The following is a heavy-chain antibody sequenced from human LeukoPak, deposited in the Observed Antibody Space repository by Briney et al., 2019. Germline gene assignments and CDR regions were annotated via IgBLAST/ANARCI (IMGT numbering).Heavy chain of an antibody. Sequence: PGGSLRLSCAASGFTFSSYSMNWVRQAPGKGLEWVAFIRYDGSNKYYADSVKGRFTISRDNSKNTLYLQMNSLRAEDTAVYYCAKDSGHRLVLEWYDYWGQGTLVTVSS. D-gene: IGHD3-3*01. CDR3: AKDSGHRLVLEWYDY. CDR1: GFTFSSYS. CDR2: IRYDGSNK. V-gene: IGHV3-30*02. J-gene: IGHJ4*02.